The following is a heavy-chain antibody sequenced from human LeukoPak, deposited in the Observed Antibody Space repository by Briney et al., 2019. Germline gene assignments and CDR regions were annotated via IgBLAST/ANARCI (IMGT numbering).Heavy chain of an antibody. D-gene: IGHD2-8*01. CDR1: GFPLSSNA. Sequence: GGSLRLSCAASGFPLSSNAMSWVRQAPGKGLVWVSAISSGVGSTYYEDSVKGRFTISRDNSKNTLYLQMNSLRAEDTAVYYCAKGKNGFDYWGQGTLVTVSS. CDR3: AKGKNGFDY. V-gene: IGHV3-23*01. CDR2: ISSGVGST. J-gene: IGHJ4*02.